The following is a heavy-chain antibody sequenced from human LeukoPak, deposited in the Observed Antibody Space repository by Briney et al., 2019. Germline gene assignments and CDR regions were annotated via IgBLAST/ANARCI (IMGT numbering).Heavy chain of an antibody. CDR3: ARQGRGSYRRDFDY. CDR1: GYSFTSNW. Sequence: GESLKISCNGSGYSFTSNWISWVRQMPGKGLEWMGRIDPSDSHINYSPSYQGHVTISVDKSISTAYLQWSSLRASDTAMYYCARQGRGSYRRDFDYWGQGTLVTVSS. D-gene: IGHD1-26*01. J-gene: IGHJ4*02. CDR2: IDPSDSHI. V-gene: IGHV5-10-1*01.